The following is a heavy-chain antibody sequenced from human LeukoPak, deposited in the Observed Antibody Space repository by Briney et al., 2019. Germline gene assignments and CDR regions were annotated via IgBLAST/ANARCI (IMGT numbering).Heavy chain of an antibody. V-gene: IGHV1-18*01. Sequence: ASVKVSCKASGYTFTSYGISWVRQAPGQGLEWMGWISAYNGNTNYAQKFQGRVTMTRDTSISTAYMELSRLRSDDTAVYYCARNTKGSLVQNYFDYWGQGTLVTVSS. J-gene: IGHJ4*02. CDR2: ISAYNGNT. CDR3: ARNTKGSLVQNYFDY. CDR1: GYTFTSYG. D-gene: IGHD3-10*01.